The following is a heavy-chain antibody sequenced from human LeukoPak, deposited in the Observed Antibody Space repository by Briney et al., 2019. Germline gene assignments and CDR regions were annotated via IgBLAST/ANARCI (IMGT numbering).Heavy chain of an antibody. CDR1: GGTFSSYA. CDR3: ARAVAGTLDYYYGMDV. CDR2: INAGNGNT. V-gene: IGHV1-3*01. D-gene: IGHD6-19*01. J-gene: IGHJ6*02. Sequence: ASVKVSCKASGGTFSSYAISWVRQAPGQRLEWMGWINAGNGNTKYSQKFQGRVTITSDTSASTAYMELSSLRSEDTAVYYCARAVAGTLDYYYGMDVWGQGTTVTVSS.